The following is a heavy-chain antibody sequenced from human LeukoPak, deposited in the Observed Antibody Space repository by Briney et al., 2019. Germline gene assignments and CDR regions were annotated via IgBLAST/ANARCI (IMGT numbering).Heavy chain of an antibody. CDR1: GGTFSSYA. J-gene: IGHJ6*03. Sequence: SVKVSCKASGGTFSSYAISWVRQAPGQWLEWMGGIIPIFGTANYAQKFQGRVTITTDESTSTAYMELSSLRSEDTAVYYCARPSDSSGYYYYYYMDVWGKGTTVTVSS. V-gene: IGHV1-69*05. CDR3: ARPSDSSGYYYYYYMDV. CDR2: IIPIFGTA. D-gene: IGHD3-22*01.